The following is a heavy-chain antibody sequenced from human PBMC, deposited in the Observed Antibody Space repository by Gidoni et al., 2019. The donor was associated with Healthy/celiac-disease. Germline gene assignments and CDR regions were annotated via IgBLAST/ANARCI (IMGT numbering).Heavy chain of an antibody. CDR3: AREPGYCSGGSCLDRGAFDI. V-gene: IGHV1-3*01. CDR2: INAGNGNT. J-gene: IGHJ3*02. CDR1: GYTFTSYA. Sequence: QVQLVQSGAEVKKPGASVKVSCKASGYTFTSYAMHWVRQAPGQRLEWMGWINAGNGNTKYAQKFQGRVTITRDTSASTAYMELSSLRSEDTAVYYCAREPGYCSGGSCLDRGAFDIWGQGTMVTVSS. D-gene: IGHD2-15*01.